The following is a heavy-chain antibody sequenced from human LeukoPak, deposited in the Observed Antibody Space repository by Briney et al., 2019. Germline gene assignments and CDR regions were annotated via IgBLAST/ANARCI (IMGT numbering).Heavy chain of an antibody. J-gene: IGHJ3*02. Sequence: GASVKVSCEASGGTFSSNAIAWVRQAPGQGLEWMGGIIPNFGSPNYAQKFQDRVTIIADETTAYMELSSLTSDDTAVYFCARSPLPLDGWTSFNMWGQGTLVTVSS. CDR3: ARSPLPLDGWTSFNM. CDR2: IIPNFGSP. D-gene: IGHD3-9*01. V-gene: IGHV1-69*13. CDR1: GGTFSSNA.